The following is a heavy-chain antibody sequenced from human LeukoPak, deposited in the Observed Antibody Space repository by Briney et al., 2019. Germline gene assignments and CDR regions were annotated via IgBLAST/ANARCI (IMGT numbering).Heavy chain of an antibody. V-gene: IGHV3-21*01. CDR1: GFTFSSYS. Sequence: GGSLRLSCAASGFTFSSYSMNWVRQAPGKGLEWVSSISSSSSYIYYADSVKGRFTISRDNAKNSLYLQMNGLRAEDTAVYYCARVRGSYSVDYWGQGTLVTVSS. D-gene: IGHD1-26*01. CDR2: ISSSSSYI. J-gene: IGHJ4*02. CDR3: ARVRGSYSVDY.